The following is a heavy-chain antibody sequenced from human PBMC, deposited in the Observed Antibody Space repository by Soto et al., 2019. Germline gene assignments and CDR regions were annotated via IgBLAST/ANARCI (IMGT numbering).Heavy chain of an antibody. D-gene: IGHD5-18*01. CDR3: ARRGSSYGAYNWFDP. CDR1: GYSFTSYW. Sequence: GESLKISCQGSGYSFTSYWIGWVRQMPGKGLEWMGIIYPGDSDTRYSPSFQGQVTISADKSISTAYLQWSSLKASDTAMYYCARRGSSYGAYNWFDPWGQGTLVTVSS. V-gene: IGHV5-51*01. CDR2: IYPGDSDT. J-gene: IGHJ5*02.